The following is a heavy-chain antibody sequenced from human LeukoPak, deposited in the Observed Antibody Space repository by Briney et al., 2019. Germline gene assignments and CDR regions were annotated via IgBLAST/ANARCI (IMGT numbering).Heavy chain of an antibody. CDR2: IYYSGST. V-gene: IGHV4-31*03. CDR3: ATGDPGIYYGMDV. J-gene: IGHJ6*02. CDR1: GGSINSGDYC. Sequence: PSQTLSLTCTVSGGSINSGDYCWSWIRQPPGKGLEWIGYIYYSGSTYYNPSLKSRVTISVDTSKNQFSLKLSSVTAADTAVYYCATGDPGIYYGMDVWGQGTTVTVSS. D-gene: IGHD4-17*01.